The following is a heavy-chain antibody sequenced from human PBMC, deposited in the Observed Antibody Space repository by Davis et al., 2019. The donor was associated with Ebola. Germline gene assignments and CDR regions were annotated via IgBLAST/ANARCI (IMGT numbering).Heavy chain of an antibody. CDR1: GGTFSSYA. V-gene: IGHV1-69*10. J-gene: IGHJ6*03. D-gene: IGHD2-15*01. Sequence: SVKVSCKASGGTFSSYAISWVRQAPGQGLEWMGGIIPILGIANYAQKFQGRVTITADQSTSTAYMDLSSLRSEDTAVYYCARGVVHLGSGYYYMDVWGKGTTVTVSS. CDR3: ARGVVHLGSGYYYMDV. CDR2: IIPILGIA.